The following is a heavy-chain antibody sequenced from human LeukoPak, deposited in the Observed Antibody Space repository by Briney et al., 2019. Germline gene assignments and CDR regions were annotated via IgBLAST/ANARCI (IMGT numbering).Heavy chain of an antibody. Sequence: GGSLRLSCAASGFTFSSYWMSWVRQAPGKGLEWGANIKQDGSEKYYVDSVKGRFTISRDNAKNSLYLQMNSLRAEDTAVYYCARAGLGEQPRYLDYWGQGTLVTVSS. J-gene: IGHJ4*02. CDR1: GFTFSSYW. V-gene: IGHV3-7*01. CDR3: ARAGLGEQPRYLDY. CDR2: IKQDGSEK. D-gene: IGHD3-16*01.